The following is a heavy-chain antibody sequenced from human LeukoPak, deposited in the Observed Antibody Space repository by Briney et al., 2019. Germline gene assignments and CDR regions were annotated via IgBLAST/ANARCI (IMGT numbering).Heavy chain of an antibody. CDR3: ARDLPMGSF. CDR2: IKQDGSEK. V-gene: IGHV3-7*01. Sequence: GGSLRLSCAASGFTFSSYWMSCVRQAPGKGPEWVANIKQDGSEKNYVGSVKGRFTISRDNAKKSLYLQMNSLRAEDAAVYYCARDLPMGSFWGQGTLVTVSS. CDR1: GFTFSSYW. J-gene: IGHJ4*02. D-gene: IGHD3-16*01.